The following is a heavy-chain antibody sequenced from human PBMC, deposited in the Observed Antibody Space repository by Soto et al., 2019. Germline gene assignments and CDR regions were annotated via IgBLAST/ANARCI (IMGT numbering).Heavy chain of an antibody. CDR3: ARDNTNDYVWGSYPPHLDY. CDR2: ISAYNGNT. D-gene: IGHD3-16*02. J-gene: IGHJ4*02. V-gene: IGHV1-18*04. Sequence: ASVKVSCKASGYTLTSYGISWVRQAPGQGLEWMGWISAYNGNTNYAQKLQGRVTMTTDTSTSTAYMELRSLRSDDTAVYYCARDNTNDYVWGSYPPHLDYWGQGTLVTVS. CDR1: GYTLTSYG.